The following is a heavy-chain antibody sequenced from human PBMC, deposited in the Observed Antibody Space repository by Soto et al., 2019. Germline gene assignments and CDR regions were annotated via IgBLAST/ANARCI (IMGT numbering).Heavy chain of an antibody. Sequence: QVQLVQSGAEVKKPGSSVKVSCKASGGTFSSYAISWVRQAPGQGLEWMGGIIPIFGTANYAQKFQGRVTITADESTRTAYMELSSLRSEDTAVYYCARLYSGYHLIDVWGQGTTGTVSS. J-gene: IGHJ6*02. D-gene: IGHD5-12*01. V-gene: IGHV1-69*01. CDR3: ARLYSGYHLIDV. CDR1: GGTFSSYA. CDR2: IIPIFGTA.